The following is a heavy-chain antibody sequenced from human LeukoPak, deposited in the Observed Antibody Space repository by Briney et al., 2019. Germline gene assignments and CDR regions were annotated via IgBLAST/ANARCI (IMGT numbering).Heavy chain of an antibody. Sequence: GGSLRLSCAASGFTFSNYGIHWVRQAPGKGLEWVAFIRYDGSNKYYADSVKGRFTISRDNAKNSLYLQMNSLRAEDTAVYYCASPPSVNPYGDYGYAFDIWGQGTMVTVSS. J-gene: IGHJ3*02. CDR2: IRYDGSNK. CDR3: ASPPSVNPYGDYGYAFDI. V-gene: IGHV3-30*02. CDR1: GFTFSNYG. D-gene: IGHD4-17*01.